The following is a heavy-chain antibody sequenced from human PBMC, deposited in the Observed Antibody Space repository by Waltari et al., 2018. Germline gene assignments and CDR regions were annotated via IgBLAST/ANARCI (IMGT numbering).Heavy chain of an antibody. V-gene: IGHV1-69*12. CDR2: FIPLSGSQ. CDR3: ARGYRYDSSERFYLDH. J-gene: IGHJ4*02. D-gene: IGHD3-22*01. CDR1: GLPIRGYT. Sequence: QVQLAQSGAEVKSPGSSVTISCKASGLPIRGYTSSWVRQAPGQGLEWMGGFIPLSGSQIYTQKFQGRLTISADGSTRTTVMELRNLRYEDTAVYFCARGYRYDSSERFYLDHWGQGTPVIVSS.